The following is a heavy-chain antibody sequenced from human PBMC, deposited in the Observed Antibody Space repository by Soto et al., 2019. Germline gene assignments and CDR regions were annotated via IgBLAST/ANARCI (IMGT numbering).Heavy chain of an antibody. J-gene: IGHJ4*02. Sequence: EVQLVESGGGLVQPGGSLRLSCAASGFPFGSYSMHWVRQAPGKGLEWLSYIADTSSSAIYYADSVKGRFTISRDNAKISVYLQMTSLRDEDTAVYYCAGVRWPTLVTHYLDYWGQGTLVTFSS. CDR3: AGVRWPTLVTHYLDY. D-gene: IGHD4-4*01. CDR2: IADTSSSAI. CDR1: GFPFGSYS. V-gene: IGHV3-48*02.